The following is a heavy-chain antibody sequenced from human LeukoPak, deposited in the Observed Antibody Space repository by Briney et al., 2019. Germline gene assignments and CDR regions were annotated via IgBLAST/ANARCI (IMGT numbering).Heavy chain of an antibody. Sequence: SETLSLTCTVSGGSISSSSYYWGWIRQPPGKGLEWIGSIYYSGSTYYNPSLKSRVTISVDTSKNQFSLKLSSVTAADTAVYYCASPLRGWYCSSTSCSPMDVWGKATTLTVSS. CDR1: GGSISSSSYY. CDR3: ASPLRGWYCSSTSCSPMDV. D-gene: IGHD2-2*01. CDR2: IYYSGST. V-gene: IGHV4-39*01. J-gene: IGHJ6*04.